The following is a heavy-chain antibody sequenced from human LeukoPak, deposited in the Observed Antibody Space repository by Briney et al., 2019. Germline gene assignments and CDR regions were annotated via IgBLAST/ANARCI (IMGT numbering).Heavy chain of an antibody. V-gene: IGHV3-21*06. J-gene: IGHJ4*02. CDR3: ARDTRQTSVTKFDS. D-gene: IGHD4-17*01. CDR1: GFTFSSYA. Sequence: GGSLRLSCATSGFTFSSYAMDWVRQAPGKGLEWVSSISSGGNYKYYGDSVWGRFTISRDDAKNSLYLEMNSLRAEDTAVYYCARDTRQTSVTKFDSWGQGTLVIVS. CDR2: ISSGGNYK.